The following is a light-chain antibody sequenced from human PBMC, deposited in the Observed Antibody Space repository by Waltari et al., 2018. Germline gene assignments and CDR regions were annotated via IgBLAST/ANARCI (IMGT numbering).Light chain of an antibody. J-gene: IGKJ1*01. Sequence: EIVLTQSPATLSLSPGERATLSCWASQSVSRALVWYQQKPGQAPRLLIYCASTRAPGIPDRFSGSGSETDFSLTINRLEPEDFAVYYCQHYVRLPATFGQGTKVEI. CDR3: QHYVRLPAT. CDR2: CAS. V-gene: IGKV3-20*01. CDR1: QSVSRA.